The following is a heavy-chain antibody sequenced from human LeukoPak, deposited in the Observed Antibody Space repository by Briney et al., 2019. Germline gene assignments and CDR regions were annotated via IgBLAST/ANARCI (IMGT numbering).Heavy chain of an antibody. CDR3: ARDRAPTVTPVNWFDP. Sequence: GGSLRPSCAASGFTFSSYSMNWVRQAPGKGLEWVSSISSSSSYIYYADSVKGRFTISRDNAKNSLYLQMNSLRAEDTAVYYCARDRAPTVTPVNWFDPWGQGTLVTVSS. J-gene: IGHJ5*02. V-gene: IGHV3-21*01. D-gene: IGHD4-17*01. CDR2: ISSSSSYI. CDR1: GFTFSSYS.